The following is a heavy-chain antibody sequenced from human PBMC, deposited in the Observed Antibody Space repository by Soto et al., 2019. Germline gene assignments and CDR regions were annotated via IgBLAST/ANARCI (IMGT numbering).Heavy chain of an antibody. CDR1: GDTFTIYY. D-gene: IGHD6-19*01. J-gene: IGHJ5*02. Sequence: GASVKVSCKASGDTFTIYYMHWVRQAPGQGLEWMGIINPSGGSTSYAQKFQGRVTMTRDTSTSTVYMELSSRRSGDTAVYFCARAGIAVAGTPWNPNNTWFDPWGQGTLVTVS. V-gene: IGHV1-46*01. CDR3: ARAGIAVAGTPWNPNNTWFDP. CDR2: INPSGGST.